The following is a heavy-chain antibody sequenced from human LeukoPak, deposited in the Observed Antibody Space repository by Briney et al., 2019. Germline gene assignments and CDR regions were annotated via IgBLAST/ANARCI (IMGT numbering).Heavy chain of an antibody. CDR3: ARVADGYNYGAFDI. CDR2: INPNSGGT. V-gene: IGHV1-2*02. J-gene: IGHJ3*02. Sequence: ASVKVSCKASGYTFTGYYIHWVRQAAGQGLEWMGWINPNSGGTNYARSFQGRVTMTRDTSTSTAYVELNSLRSDDTAVYYCARVADGYNYGAFDIWGQGTVVTVSS. CDR1: GYTFTGYY. D-gene: IGHD5-24*01.